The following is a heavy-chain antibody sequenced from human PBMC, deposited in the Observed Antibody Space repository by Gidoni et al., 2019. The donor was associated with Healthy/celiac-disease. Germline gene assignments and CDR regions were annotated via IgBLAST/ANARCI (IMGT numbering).Heavy chain of an antibody. CDR1: GCTFDDYA. J-gene: IGHJ3*02. V-gene: IGHV3-9*01. CDR3: AKEGTISAFDI. CDR2: ISWNSGSI. D-gene: IGHD1-1*01. Sequence: EVQLVESGGGLVQPGRSLRLSCAASGCTFDDYAMHWVRQAPGKGLEWVSGISWNSGSIGYADSVKGRFTISRDNAKNSLYLQMNSLRAEDTALYYCAKEGTISAFDIWGQGTMVTVSS.